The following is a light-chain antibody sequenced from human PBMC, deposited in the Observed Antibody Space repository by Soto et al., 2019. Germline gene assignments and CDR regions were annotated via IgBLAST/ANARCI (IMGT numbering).Light chain of an antibody. CDR3: QQYFSNHRT. Sequence: EIVMTQSPDSLAVSLVESATINCKSSQSVLYSSNNKNYLAWYQQKPGQPPKLLMYWASTRESGVADRFSGSGSGTDFTLTISSLQAEDVAVYYFQQYFSNHRTFCQGPKVHIK. CDR2: WAS. CDR1: QSVLYSSNNKNY. J-gene: IGKJ1*01. V-gene: IGKV4-1*01.